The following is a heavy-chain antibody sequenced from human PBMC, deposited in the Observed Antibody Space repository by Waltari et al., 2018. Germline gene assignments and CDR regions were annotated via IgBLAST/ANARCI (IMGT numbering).Heavy chain of an antibody. J-gene: IGHJ4*02. CDR2: ISCDGGST. CDR1: GFTFDDYA. V-gene: IGHV3-43D*03. D-gene: IGHD6-19*01. Sequence: EVQLVESGGVVVQPGGSLRLSCAASGFTFDDYAMNWVRQAPGKGLEWVSLISCDGGSTYYADSVKGRFTISRDNSKNSLYLQMNSLRAEDTALYYCAKDKAAVAGTGFDYWGQGTLVTVSS. CDR3: AKDKAAVAGTGFDY.